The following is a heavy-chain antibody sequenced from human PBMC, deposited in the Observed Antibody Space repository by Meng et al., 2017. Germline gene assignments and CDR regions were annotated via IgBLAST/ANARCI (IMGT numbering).Heavy chain of an antibody. CDR1: GYTFTSYG. J-gene: IGHJ6*02. V-gene: IGHV1-69*05. Sequence: SVKVSCKASGYTFTSYGISWVRQAPGQGLEWMGGIIPIFGTANYAQKFQGRVTITTDESTSTAYMELSSLRSEDTAVYYCACNNDYSTPVYYYYGMDVWGQGTTVTVSS. CDR2: IIPIFGTA. CDR3: ACNNDYSTPVYYYYGMDV. D-gene: IGHD4-11*01.